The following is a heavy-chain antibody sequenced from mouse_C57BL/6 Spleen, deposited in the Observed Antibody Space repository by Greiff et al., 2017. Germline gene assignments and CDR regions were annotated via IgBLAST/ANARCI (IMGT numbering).Heavy chain of an antibody. CDR3: ARGKDYDGYAMDY. CDR2: IHPNSGST. CDR1: GYTFTSYW. J-gene: IGHJ4*01. V-gene: IGHV1-64*01. Sequence: VQLQQPGAELVKPGASVKLSCKASGYTFTSYWMHWVKQRPGQGLEWIGMIHPNSGSTNYNEKFKSKATLTVDNSSSTAYMQLSSLTSEDSAVYYCARGKDYDGYAMDYWGQGTSVTVSS. D-gene: IGHD2-4*01.